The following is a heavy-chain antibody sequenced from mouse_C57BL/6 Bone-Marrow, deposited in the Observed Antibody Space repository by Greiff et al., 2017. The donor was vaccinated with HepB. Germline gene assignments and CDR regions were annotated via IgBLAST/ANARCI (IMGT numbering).Heavy chain of an antibody. V-gene: IGHV1-80*01. CDR1: GYAFSSYW. Sequence: QVHVKQSGAELVKPGASVKISCKASGYAFSSYWMNWVKQRPGKGLEWIGQIYPGDGDTNYNGKFKGKATLTADKSSSTAYMQLSSLTSEDSAVYFCARGGLYDYPYAMDYWGQGTSVTVSS. CDR2: IYPGDGDT. CDR3: ARGGLYDYPYAMDY. J-gene: IGHJ4*01. D-gene: IGHD2-4*01.